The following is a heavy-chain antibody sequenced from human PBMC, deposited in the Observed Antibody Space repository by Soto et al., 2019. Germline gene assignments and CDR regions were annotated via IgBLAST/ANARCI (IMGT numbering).Heavy chain of an antibody. J-gene: IGHJ4*02. CDR1: GGTFSGYA. CDR2: IIPIFGTA. V-gene: IGHV1-69*13. D-gene: IGHD3-9*01. Sequence: SVKVSCKASGGTFSGYAISWVRQAPGQGLEWMGGIIPIFGTANYAQKFQGGVTITADESTSTAYMELSSLRSEDTAVYYCARSVRHYDILKVWGQGTLVTVSS. CDR3: ARSVRHYDILKV.